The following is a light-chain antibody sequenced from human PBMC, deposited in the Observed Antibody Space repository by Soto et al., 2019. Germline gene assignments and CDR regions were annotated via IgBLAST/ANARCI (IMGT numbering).Light chain of an antibody. CDR1: QTISSW. J-gene: IGKJ1*01. CDR2: KPS. Sequence: DIQMTQSPSTLSGSVGDRVTITFRASQTISSWLAWYQQKPVKAPKLLIYKPSTVKSGVTSRFSGSGSGTEFTLTSSSLQPDDFATYYGHHYNSYSEAFGQGTKVELK. CDR3: HHYNSYSEA. V-gene: IGKV1-5*03.